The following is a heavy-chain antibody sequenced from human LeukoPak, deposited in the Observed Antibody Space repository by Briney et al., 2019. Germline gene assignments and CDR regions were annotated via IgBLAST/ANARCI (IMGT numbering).Heavy chain of an antibody. CDR1: GGSISSYY. V-gene: IGHV4-59*08. Sequence: SETLSLTCTVSGGSISSYYWSWIRQPPGKGLEWIGYIYYSGSTNYNPSLKSRVTISVDTSKNQFSLKLSSVTAAYTAVYYCARHVAWGGSSWMYTETKEVYNWFDPWGQGTLVTVSS. J-gene: IGHJ5*02. CDR2: IYYSGST. D-gene: IGHD6-13*01. CDR3: ARHVAWGGSSWMYTETKEVYNWFDP.